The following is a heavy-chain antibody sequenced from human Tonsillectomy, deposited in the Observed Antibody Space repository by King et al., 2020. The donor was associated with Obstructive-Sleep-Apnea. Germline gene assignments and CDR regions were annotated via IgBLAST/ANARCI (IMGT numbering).Heavy chain of an antibody. Sequence: VHLVESGGGLVQPGGYLRLACAASGFTFSTYWMIWVRQAPGKGLEWVANIRGDGSVKYLEDSLKGRFSISRDNAKNSLYLQMKSLRAEDTAVYYCTRDRNYYVSGSYYDAFDIWGQGTVVTVSS. CDR1: GFTFSTYW. J-gene: IGHJ3*02. CDR3: TRDRNYYVSGSYYDAFDI. D-gene: IGHD3-10*01. V-gene: IGHV3-7*03. CDR2: IRGDGSVK.